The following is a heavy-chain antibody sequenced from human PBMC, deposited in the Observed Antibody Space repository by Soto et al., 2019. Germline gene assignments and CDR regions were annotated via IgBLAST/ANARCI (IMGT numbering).Heavy chain of an antibody. CDR3: AKLGSYDSSGYPDY. CDR1: GFTFSSYA. CDR2: ISGSGGST. J-gene: IGHJ4*02. V-gene: IGHV3-23*04. Sequence: EVQLVESGGGLVKRGGSLRLSCAASGFTFSSYAMSWVRQAPGKGLEWVSAISGSGGSTYYADSVKGRFTISGDNSKNTLYLQMNSLRAEDTAVYYCAKLGSYDSSGYPDYWGQGTLVTVSS. D-gene: IGHD3-22*01.